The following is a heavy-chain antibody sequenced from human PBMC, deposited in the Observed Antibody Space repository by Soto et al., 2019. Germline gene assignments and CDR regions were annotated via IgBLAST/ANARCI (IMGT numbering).Heavy chain of an antibody. V-gene: IGHV3-9*01. Sequence: GGSLRLSCAASGFTFDDYAMHWVRQAPGKGLEWVSGISWNSGSIGYADSVKGRFTISRDNTKNSLYLQMNSLRGEDTVFYYCEKVASRSRFLDALDIWGKGTL. D-gene: IGHD6-13*01. CDR2: ISWNSGSI. CDR1: GFTFDDYA. J-gene: IGHJ3*02. CDR3: EKVASRSRFLDALDI.